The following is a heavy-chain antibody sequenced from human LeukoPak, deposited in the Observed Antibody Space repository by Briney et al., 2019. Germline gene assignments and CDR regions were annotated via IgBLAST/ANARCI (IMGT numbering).Heavy chain of an antibody. V-gene: IGHV1-18*01. D-gene: IGHD3-9*01. J-gene: IGHJ4*02. CDR1: GYTFTSYG. Sequence: GASVKVSCKASGYTFTSYGISWVRQAPGQGLEWMGWISAYNGNTNYAQKFQGRVTMTTDTSTSTAYMELRSLRSDDTAVYYCARDGDLRYFDWLLISIDYWGQGTLVTVSS. CDR3: ARDGDLRYFDWLLISIDY. CDR2: ISAYNGNT.